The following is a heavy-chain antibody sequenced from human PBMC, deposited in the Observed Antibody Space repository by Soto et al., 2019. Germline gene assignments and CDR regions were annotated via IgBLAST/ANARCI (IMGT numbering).Heavy chain of an antibody. Sequence: DVHLLESGGGLVQPGGSLRLSCAASGFSFSRYAMIWVRQAPGKGQEWVSGITGSGGTIEYAASVKGRFTISRDNSKNTVDLQMNSRRAEDTAMYYCASERHGQKDYWGQGTLVTVSS. J-gene: IGHJ4*02. V-gene: IGHV3-23*01. CDR3: ASERHGQKDY. CDR1: GFSFSRYA. CDR2: ITGSGGTI.